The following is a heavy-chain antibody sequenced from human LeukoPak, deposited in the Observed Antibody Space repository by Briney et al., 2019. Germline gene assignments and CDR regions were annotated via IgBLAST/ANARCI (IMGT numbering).Heavy chain of an antibody. CDR3: AKRAYDSSGYCDY. V-gene: IGHV3-23*01. D-gene: IGHD3-22*01. Sequence: GGSLRLFCAASGFTFSSYGMSWVRQAPGKGLEWVSDISGSGGYTFYADSVEGRFTISRDNSKDTLYLQMDSLRAEDTAVYYCAKRAYDSSGYCDYWGQGTPVTVSS. CDR2: ISGSGGYT. J-gene: IGHJ4*02. CDR1: GFTFSSYG.